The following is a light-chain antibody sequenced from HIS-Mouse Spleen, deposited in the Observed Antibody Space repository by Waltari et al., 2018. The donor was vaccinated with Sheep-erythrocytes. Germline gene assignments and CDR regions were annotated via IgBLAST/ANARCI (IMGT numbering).Light chain of an antibody. V-gene: IGLV3-25*03. CDR3: QSADSSGTYPV. CDR2: KDS. J-gene: IGLJ2*01. Sequence: SYELTQPPSVSVSPGQTARITCSGDAFPKQYAYWYQQKPGQAPVLVIYKDSERPSGIPERFSGSSSGTKVTLTISGVQAEDEADYYCQSADSSGTYPVFGGGTKLTVL. CDR1: AFPKQY.